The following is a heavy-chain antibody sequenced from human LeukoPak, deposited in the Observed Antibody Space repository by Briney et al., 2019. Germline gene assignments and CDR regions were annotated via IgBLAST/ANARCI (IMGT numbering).Heavy chain of an antibody. D-gene: IGHD3-22*01. CDR3: AGGGDSGGYYYPMFDY. Sequence: SETLSLTCTVSGVSITNYYWSWIRQPPGKGLEWIGYIYYTGSTNYNLSLKSRVTISVDTSKNQFSLKLSSVIAADTAVYFCAGGGDSGGYYYPMFDYWGQGTLVTVSS. V-gene: IGHV4-59*01. J-gene: IGHJ4*02. CDR2: IYYTGST. CDR1: GVSITNYY.